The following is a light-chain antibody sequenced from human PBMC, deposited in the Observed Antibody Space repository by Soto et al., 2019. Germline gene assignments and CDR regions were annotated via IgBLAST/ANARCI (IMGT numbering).Light chain of an antibody. CDR2: LAS. J-gene: IGKJ2*01. CDR1: QSLLHSNGNNY. CDR3: MQILQTPQYT. V-gene: IGKV2-28*01. Sequence: DIVMSQSPLALSVTPGEPASISCRSSQSLLHSNGNNYVDWYLQKPGQAPQLLIYLASKRASGVSDSFSGSGSGRYFTLKISRVKTDDVGVYYCMQILQTPQYTLGQGTKQEIK.